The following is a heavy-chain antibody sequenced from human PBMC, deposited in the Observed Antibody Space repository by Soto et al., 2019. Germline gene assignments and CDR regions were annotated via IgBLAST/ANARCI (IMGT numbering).Heavy chain of an antibody. J-gene: IGHJ4*02. CDR2: MRGSGGST. V-gene: IGHV3-23*01. CDR3: AEGKGVGTTPGGANY. Sequence: PGGSLRLSCAVSGFTFSSYAMSWVRQAPGKGLEWVSGMRGSGGSTHYADSVKGRFTISRDNSKNMFYLQMNSLRVEDTAVYFCAEGKGVGTTPGGANYWGQGILVTVSS. D-gene: IGHD1-7*01. CDR1: GFTFSSYA.